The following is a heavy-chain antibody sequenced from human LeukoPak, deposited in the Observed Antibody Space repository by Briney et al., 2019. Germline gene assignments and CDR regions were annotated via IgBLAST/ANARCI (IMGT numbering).Heavy chain of an antibody. CDR3: ARIPGVGYSSGWYRFDS. CDR2: INHFGSA. J-gene: IGHJ5*01. V-gene: IGHV4-34*01. D-gene: IGHD6-19*01. CDR1: GGSFSGYY. Sequence: SETLSLTCAVYGGSFSGYYWSWIRQPPGQGLEWIGEINHFGSATYNPSLDSRVILSVDTSNNQFSLKLTSVTAADTAVYYCARIPGVGYSSGWYRFDSWGQGTQVTVSS.